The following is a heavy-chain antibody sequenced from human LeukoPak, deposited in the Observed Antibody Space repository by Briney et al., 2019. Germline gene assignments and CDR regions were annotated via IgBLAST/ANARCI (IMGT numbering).Heavy chain of an antibody. CDR3: ARGFSSSSRLLGRQFDD. D-gene: IGHD6-6*01. CDR1: GFTFSSHG. V-gene: IGHV3-30*02. Sequence: GGSLRLSCAASGFTFSSHGMHWVRQAPGKGLEWVAFIWFDGSIKFYTDSVKGRFTISRDNSKNTLYLQMNRLRAEDTAVYYCARGFSSSSRLLGRQFDDWGQGTLVPVSS. J-gene: IGHJ4*02. CDR2: IWFDGSIK.